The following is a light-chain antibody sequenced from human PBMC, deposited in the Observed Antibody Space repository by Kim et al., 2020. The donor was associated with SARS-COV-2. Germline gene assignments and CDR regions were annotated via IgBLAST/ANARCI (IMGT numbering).Light chain of an antibody. J-gene: IGLJ3*02. CDR2: EDK. CDR1: SGSIASNY. V-gene: IGLV6-57*01. Sequence: NFMLTQPHSVSESPGKTVTISCTRSSGSIASNYVQWYQQRPGSSPTTVIYEDKQRPSGVPDRFSGSIDSSSNSASLTISGLKTEDEADYYCQSYDSSKWVFGGGTKLTVL. CDR3: QSYDSSKWV.